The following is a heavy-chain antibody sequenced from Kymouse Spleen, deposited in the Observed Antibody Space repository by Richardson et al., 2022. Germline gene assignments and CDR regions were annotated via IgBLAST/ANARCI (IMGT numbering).Heavy chain of an antibody. CDR3: AKRGVRGVIIGDGMDV. J-gene: IGHJ6*02. D-gene: IGHD3-10*01. Sequence: QVQLVESGGGVVQPGRSLRLSCAASGFTFSSYGMHWVRQAPGKGLEWVAVISYDGSNKYYADSVKGRFTISRDNSKNTLYLQMNSLRAEDTAVYYCAKRGVRGVIIGDGMDVWGQGTTVTVSS. CDR1: GFTFSSYG. CDR2: ISYDGSNK. V-gene: IGHV3-30*18.